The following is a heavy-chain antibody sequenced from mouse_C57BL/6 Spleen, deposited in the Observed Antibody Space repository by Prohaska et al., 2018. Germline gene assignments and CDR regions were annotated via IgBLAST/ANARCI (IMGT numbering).Heavy chain of an antibody. D-gene: IGHD2-3*01. J-gene: IGHJ4*01. CDR3: ARGGYDGYYDYYAMDY. Sequence: QVPEKGLEWVANINYDGSSTYYLDSLKSRFIISRDNAKNILYLQMSSLKSEDTATYYCARGGYDGYYDYYAMDYWGQGTSVTVSS. V-gene: IGHV5-16*01. CDR2: INYDGSST.